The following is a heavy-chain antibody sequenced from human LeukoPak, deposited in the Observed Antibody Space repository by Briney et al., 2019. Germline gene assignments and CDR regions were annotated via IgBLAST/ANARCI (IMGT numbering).Heavy chain of an antibody. Sequence: ASVKVSCKASGYTFTSYGISWVRQAPGQGLEWMGIINPSGGSTSYAQKFQGRVTMTRDTSTSTVYMELSSLRSEDTAVYYCARDLPADCSSTSCPKYYYYYGMDVWGQGTTVTVSS. J-gene: IGHJ6*02. CDR3: ARDLPADCSSTSCPKYYYYYGMDV. D-gene: IGHD2-2*01. V-gene: IGHV1-46*01. CDR2: INPSGGST. CDR1: GYTFTSYG.